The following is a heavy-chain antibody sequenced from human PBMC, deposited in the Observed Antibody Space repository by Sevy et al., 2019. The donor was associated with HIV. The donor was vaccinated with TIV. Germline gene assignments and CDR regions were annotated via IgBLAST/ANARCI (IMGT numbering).Heavy chain of an antibody. CDR2: ISGSSVST. CDR3: AKDLAYDNTYLDF. Sequence: GGSLRLSCAVSGFTFSSYAMNWVRQSPRMGLEWVSGISGSSVSTYYADSVKGRFTISRDNSRNTLYLQINSLRAEDTALYYCAKDLAYDNTYLDFWGQGTLVTVSS. V-gene: IGHV3-23*01. D-gene: IGHD3-22*01. J-gene: IGHJ4*02. CDR1: GFTFSSYA.